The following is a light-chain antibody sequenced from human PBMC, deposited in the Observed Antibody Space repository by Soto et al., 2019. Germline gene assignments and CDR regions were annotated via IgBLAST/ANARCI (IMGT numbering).Light chain of an antibody. CDR3: QQYNNWPRT. Sequence: EILMTPSPSTLSVSPGERATLSCRASQSVSSNLDWYQQKPGQAPRLLIYGASTRATGIPARFSGSGSGTEFTLTISSLKYEDFAVYYCQQYNNWPRTFGQGTKVDI. V-gene: IGKV3-15*01. J-gene: IGKJ1*01. CDR1: QSVSSN. CDR2: GAS.